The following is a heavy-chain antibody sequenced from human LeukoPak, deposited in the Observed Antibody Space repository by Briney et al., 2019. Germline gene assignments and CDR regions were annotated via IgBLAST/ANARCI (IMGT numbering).Heavy chain of an antibody. CDR1: GFTFSSYA. D-gene: IGHD4-17*01. CDR2: ISGSGGST. V-gene: IGHV3-23*01. CDR3: AKGGSYGDYALRYMDV. J-gene: IGHJ6*02. Sequence: GGSLRLSCAASGFTFSSYAMSWVRQAPGKGLEWVSAISGSGGSTYYADSVKGRFTISRDNSKNTLYLQMNSLRAEDTAVYYCAKGGSYGDYALRYMDVWGQGTTVTVSS.